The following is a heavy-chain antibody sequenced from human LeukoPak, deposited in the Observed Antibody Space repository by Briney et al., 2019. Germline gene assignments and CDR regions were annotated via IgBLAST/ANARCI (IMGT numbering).Heavy chain of an antibody. J-gene: IGHJ4*02. V-gene: IGHV5-51*01. D-gene: IGHD5-24*01. Sequence: GESLQISCKGSGYIFTSYWIGWVRQLPGKGLEWMGIIYPGDSDTRYSPSFQGQVTISADKSISTAYLQWSSLKASATAMYYCARRVRRDGYYFDYWGQGTLVTVSS. CDR3: ARRVRRDGYYFDY. CDR1: GYIFTSYW. CDR2: IYPGDSDT.